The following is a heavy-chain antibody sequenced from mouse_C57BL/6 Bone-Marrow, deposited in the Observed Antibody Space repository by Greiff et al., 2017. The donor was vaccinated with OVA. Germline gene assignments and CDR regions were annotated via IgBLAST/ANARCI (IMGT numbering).Heavy chain of an antibody. CDR2: SRNKANDYTT. CDR1: GFTFSDFY. J-gene: IGHJ4*01. V-gene: IGHV7-1*01. Sequence: EVQGVESGGGLVQSGRSLRLSCATSGFTFSDFYMEWVRQAPGKGLEWIAASRNKANDYTTEYSASVKGRFIVSRDTAQSILYLQMNALRAEDTAIYYCARAPIYYDYEAMDYWGQGTSVTVSS. D-gene: IGHD2-1*01. CDR3: ARAPIYYDYEAMDY.